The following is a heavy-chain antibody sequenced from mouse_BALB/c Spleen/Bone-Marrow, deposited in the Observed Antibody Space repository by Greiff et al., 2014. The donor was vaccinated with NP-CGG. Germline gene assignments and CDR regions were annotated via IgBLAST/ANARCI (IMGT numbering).Heavy chain of an antibody. CDR1: GYTFTSYY. V-gene: IGHV1-53*01. Sequence: QVHVKQSGTELVKPGASVKLSCKASGYTFTSYYMFWVKQRPGQGLEWIGEINPSSGGTVFNEKFKSKVTLTVDKSSSTAYIQLSGLTSEDSAVYYCIRSAGTGFAYWGQGTLVTVS. D-gene: IGHD3-3*01. CDR2: INPSSGGT. CDR3: IRSAGTGFAY. J-gene: IGHJ3*01.